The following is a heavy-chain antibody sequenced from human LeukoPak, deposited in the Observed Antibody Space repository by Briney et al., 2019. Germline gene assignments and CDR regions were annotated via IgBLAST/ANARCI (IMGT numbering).Heavy chain of an antibody. CDR3: ARGSTVGATESLGFDY. D-gene: IGHD1-26*01. V-gene: IGHV1-46*01. CDR1: GYTFTSYY. CDR2: INPSGGST. Sequence: GASVKVSCKASGYTFTSYYMHRVRQAPGQGLEWMGIINPSGGSTSYAQKFQGRVTMTRDTSTSTVYMELSSLRSEDTAVYYCARGSTVGATESLGFDYWGQGTPVTVSS. J-gene: IGHJ4*02.